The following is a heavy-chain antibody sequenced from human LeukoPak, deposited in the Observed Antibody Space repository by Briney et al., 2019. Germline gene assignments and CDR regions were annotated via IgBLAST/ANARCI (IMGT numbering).Heavy chain of an antibody. CDR1: GFTFSSYE. Sequence: GGSLRLSCAASGFTFSSYEMKWVRQAPGKGLEWISHISSSGSRIYYADSVKGRFTISRDNAKNSLYLQMNGLRVEDTAVYYCARGNWIGAFDIWGQGTMVTVSS. J-gene: IGHJ3*02. V-gene: IGHV3-48*03. CDR2: ISSSGSRI. CDR3: ARGNWIGAFDI. D-gene: IGHD3-3*01.